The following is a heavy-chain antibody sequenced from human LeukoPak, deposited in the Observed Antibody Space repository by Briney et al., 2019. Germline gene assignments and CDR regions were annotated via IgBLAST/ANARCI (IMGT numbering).Heavy chain of an antibody. D-gene: IGHD2-2*01. CDR3: ARDDVVVPAA. V-gene: IGHV3-48*01. CDR2: ISSSSSTI. CDR1: GFTFSSYW. Sequence: GGSLRLSCVASGFTFSSYWMNWVRQAPGKGLEWVSYISSSSSTIYYADSVKGRFTISRDNAKNSLYLQMNSLRAEDTAVYYCARDDVVVPAAWGQGTLVTVSS. J-gene: IGHJ5*02.